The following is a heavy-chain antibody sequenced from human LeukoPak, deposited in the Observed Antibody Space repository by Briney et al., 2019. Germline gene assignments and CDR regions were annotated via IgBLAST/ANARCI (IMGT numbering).Heavy chain of an antibody. Sequence: GGSLRLSCAASGFTFSSYSMNWVRQAPGKGLEWVSSISSSSSYIYYADSVKGRFTISRDNTKNSLYLQMNSLRAEDTAVFYCARDQYDTWSRRGNFDSWGQGTLVIVSS. J-gene: IGHJ4*02. V-gene: IGHV3-21*04. CDR2: ISSSSSYI. CDR3: ARDQYDTWSRRGNFDS. D-gene: IGHD3-3*01. CDR1: GFTFSSYS.